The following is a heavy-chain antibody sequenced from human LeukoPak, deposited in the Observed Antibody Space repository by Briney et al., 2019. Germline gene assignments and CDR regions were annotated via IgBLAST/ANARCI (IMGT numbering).Heavy chain of an antibody. D-gene: IGHD6-13*01. Sequence: SETLSLTCTVSGDSISSYYWSWIRQPPGKGLEWIGYIYTSGGTNYIPSLKGRVTISIDTSKNQFSLKLSSVTAADTAVYYCARLAAAGMDYWGQGTLVTVSS. J-gene: IGHJ4*02. V-gene: IGHV4-4*09. CDR1: GDSISSYY. CDR3: ARLAAAGMDY. CDR2: IYTSGGT.